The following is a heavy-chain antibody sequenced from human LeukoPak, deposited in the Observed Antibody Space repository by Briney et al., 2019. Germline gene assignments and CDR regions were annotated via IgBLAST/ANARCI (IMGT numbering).Heavy chain of an antibody. Sequence: GGSLRLSCAASGFTFSSYAMSWVRQAPGKGLEWVSAISGSGGSTYYADSVKGRFTISRDNAKNTLYLQLNSLRAEDTAVYYCAKAFYDYYYGMDVWGQGTTVTVSS. J-gene: IGHJ6*02. CDR2: ISGSGGST. CDR3: AKAFYDYYYGMDV. V-gene: IGHV3-23*01. CDR1: GFTFSSYA.